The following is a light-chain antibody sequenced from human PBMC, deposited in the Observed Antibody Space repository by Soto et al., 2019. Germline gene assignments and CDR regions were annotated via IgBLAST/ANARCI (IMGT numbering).Light chain of an antibody. CDR1: SGHNSYA. Sequence: QLVLTQSPSASASLGASVKLTCFLSSGHNSYAIAWHQQQPEKGPRYLMSLNSDGSHTKGDGIPDRFSGSSSGAERYLTISSLQSEDEADYYCQTWGTGTHVVFGGGTKLTVL. CDR2: LNSDGSH. CDR3: QTWGTGTHVV. J-gene: IGLJ2*01. V-gene: IGLV4-69*01.